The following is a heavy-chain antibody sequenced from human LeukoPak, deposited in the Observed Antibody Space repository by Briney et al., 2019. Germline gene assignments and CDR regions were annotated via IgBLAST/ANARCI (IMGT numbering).Heavy chain of an antibody. CDR1: GFIFSNYA. Sequence: GGSLRLSCAASGFIFSNYAMTWVRQAPGKGLEWVSGIGGSSGKTFYADSVKGRFTISRDNSKNTLYLQMNTLRAEDTAVYFCARQPYQYVSGSPSWFDPWGQGTLVTVSS. CDR2: IGGSSGKT. CDR3: ARQPYQYVSGSPSWFDP. J-gene: IGHJ5*02. V-gene: IGHV3-23*01. D-gene: IGHD3-10*01.